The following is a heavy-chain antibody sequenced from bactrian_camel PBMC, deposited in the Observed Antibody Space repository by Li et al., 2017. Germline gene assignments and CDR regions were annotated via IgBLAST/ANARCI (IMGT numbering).Heavy chain of an antibody. CDR3: AADLLLMRPLEASEYKY. CDR2: IYTGGGST. J-gene: IGHJ4*01. CDR1: GYTYSRRC. V-gene: IGHV3S40*01. Sequence: VQLVESGGGSVQAGGSLRLSCEASGYTYSRRCMGWFRQAPGKEREGVAAIYTGGGSTYYADSVKGRFAIWQDNAKATVYLEINYLRPEDTAMYYCAADLLLMRPLEASEYKYWGQGTQVTVS. D-gene: IGHD1*01.